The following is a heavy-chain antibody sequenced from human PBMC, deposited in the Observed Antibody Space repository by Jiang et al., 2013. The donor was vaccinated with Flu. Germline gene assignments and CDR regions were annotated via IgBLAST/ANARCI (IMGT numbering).Heavy chain of an antibody. CDR2: SILVDSDT. J-gene: IGHJ6*02. V-gene: IGHV5-51*01. Sequence: VRQMPGKAWSGWESSILVDSDTRYSPSFQGQVTMSADKSISTAYLQWSSLKASDTAMYYCARLLRGGPYYGMDVWGQGTTVTVSS. D-gene: IGHD3-16*01. CDR3: ARLLRGGPYYGMDV.